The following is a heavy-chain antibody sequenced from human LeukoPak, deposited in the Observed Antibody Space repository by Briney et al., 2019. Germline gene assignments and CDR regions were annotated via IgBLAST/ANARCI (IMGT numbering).Heavy chain of an antibody. CDR1: GFTFSDYY. J-gene: IGHJ6*02. CDR3: ASTVTTPYYYYGMDV. Sequence: KPGGSLRLSCAVSGFTFSDYYMSWIRQAPGKGLEWVSYISSGGSTISHADSVKGRFTISRDNAENSLYLQMNSLRAEDTAVYYCASTVTTPYYYYGMDVWGQGTTVTVSS. D-gene: IGHD4-17*01. V-gene: IGHV3-11*04. CDR2: ISSGGSTI.